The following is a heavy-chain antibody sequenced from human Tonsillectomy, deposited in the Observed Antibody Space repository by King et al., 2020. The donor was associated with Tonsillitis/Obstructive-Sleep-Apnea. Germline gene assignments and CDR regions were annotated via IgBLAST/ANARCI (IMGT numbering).Heavy chain of an antibody. CDR3: ARERDGRGSCAYNWFDP. Sequence: QLVQSGAEVKKPGSSVKVSCKASGGTFSNYAISWVRQAPGQGLEWMGRIVPMVGEAQYTQKFAQKFQDRVTITADKSTSTAYMELSSLRSEDTAVYYCARERDGRGSCAYNWFDPWGQGTLVTVSS. V-gene: IGHV1-69*09. CDR1: GGTFSNYA. D-gene: IGHD5-24*01. J-gene: IGHJ5*02. CDR2: IVPMVGEA.